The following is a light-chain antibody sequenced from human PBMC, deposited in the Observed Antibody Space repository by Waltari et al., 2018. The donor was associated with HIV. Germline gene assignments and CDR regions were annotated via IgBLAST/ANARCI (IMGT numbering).Light chain of an antibody. V-gene: IGLV2-14*01. Sequence: QSAVTQPASVSGSLGQSITISCTRADSHILGSSYFSWYQHHPARAPRLLIFDANSRPSGVSFRFSGSKSGDTAFLTISGLQVEDEADYYCASYIIGHAFVFGGGTKVTVL. CDR3: ASYIIGHAFV. CDR2: DAN. J-gene: IGLJ2*01. CDR1: DSHILGSSY.